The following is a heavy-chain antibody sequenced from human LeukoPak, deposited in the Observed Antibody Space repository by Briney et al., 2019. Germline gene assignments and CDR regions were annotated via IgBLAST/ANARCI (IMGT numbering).Heavy chain of an antibody. D-gene: IGHD1-26*01. J-gene: IGHJ4*02. CDR2: ISAYNGNT. V-gene: IGHV1-18*01. Sequence: GASVKVSCKASGYTFTSYGISWVRQAPGQGLEWMGWISAYNGNTNYAQKLQGRVTMTTDTSTSTAYMELRSLRSDDTAVYYCARGVPDEGAPLAQLRDYWGQGTLVTVSS. CDR3: ARGVPDEGAPLAQLRDY. CDR1: GYTFTSYG.